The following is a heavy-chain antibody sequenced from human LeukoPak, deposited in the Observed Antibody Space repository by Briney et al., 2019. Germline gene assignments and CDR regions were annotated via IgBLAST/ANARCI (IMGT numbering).Heavy chain of an antibody. V-gene: IGHV1-69*05. CDR1: GGTFSSYA. CDR2: IIPIFGTA. J-gene: IGHJ4*02. D-gene: IGHD6-6*01. CDR3: ARGLYSSSSD. Sequence: SVKVSCKASGGTFSSYAISWVRQAPGQGLEWMGGIIPIFGTANYAQKFQGRVTMTRNTSISTAYMELSSLRSEDTAVYYCARGLYSSSSDWGQGTLVTVSS.